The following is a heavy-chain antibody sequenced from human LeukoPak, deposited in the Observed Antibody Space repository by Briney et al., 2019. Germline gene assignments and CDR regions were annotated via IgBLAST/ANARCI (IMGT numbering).Heavy chain of an antibody. CDR1: GFTFSSYG. Sequence: GGTLRLSCAGSGFTFSSYGMSWVRQAPGKGLEWVSAIRGTGTSTYYADSVKGRFTISRDNSKNTLYLQMNSLRAEDTAVYYCAKWPEFDYGDYYFDYWGQGTLVTVSS. D-gene: IGHD4-17*01. CDR2: IRGTGTST. CDR3: AKWPEFDYGDYYFDY. V-gene: IGHV3-23*01. J-gene: IGHJ4*02.